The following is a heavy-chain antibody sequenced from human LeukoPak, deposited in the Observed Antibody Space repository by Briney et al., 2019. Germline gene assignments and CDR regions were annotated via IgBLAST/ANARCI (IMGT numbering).Heavy chain of an antibody. Sequence: SETLSLTCAVYGGSFSGYYWSWIRQPPGKGLEWIGEINHSGSTNYNPSLKSRVTISVDTSKNQFSLKLSSVTAADTAVYYCARGVRATSGHWGQGTLVTVSS. V-gene: IGHV4-34*01. CDR1: GGSFSGYY. CDR3: ARGVRATSGH. CDR2: INHSGST. J-gene: IGHJ4*02. D-gene: IGHD1-26*01.